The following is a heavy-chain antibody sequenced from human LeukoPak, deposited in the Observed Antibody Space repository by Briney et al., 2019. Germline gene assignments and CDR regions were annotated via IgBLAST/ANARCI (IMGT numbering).Heavy chain of an antibody. Sequence: SQTLSLTCAISGDSVSSNSAVWNWIRQSPSRGLEWLGRTYYRSKWYNDYAESVKSRITINPDTSRNQFSLQLNSVTPEDTAMYYCARRRTTGDFDYWGQGTQVTISS. J-gene: IGHJ4*02. D-gene: IGHD1-1*01. CDR1: GDSVSSNSAV. CDR3: ARRRTTGDFDY. V-gene: IGHV6-1*01. CDR2: TYYRSKWYN.